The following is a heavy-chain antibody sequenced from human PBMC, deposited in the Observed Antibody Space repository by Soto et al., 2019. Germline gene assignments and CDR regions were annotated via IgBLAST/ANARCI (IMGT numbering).Heavy chain of an antibody. CDR1: GFTFGNAW. D-gene: IGHD3-22*01. CDR3: TTGLSNGYYNFDY. V-gene: IGHV3-15*01. Sequence: HLVESGGGLVKPGGSLRLSCAASGFTFGNAWMSWVRQAPGKGLEWVGRIKGEADGGTTDYAAPVKGRITISRDHSKDTLSLQMNSLKTEDTAVYYCTTGLSNGYYNFDYWGQGTPVTVSS. J-gene: IGHJ4*02. CDR2: IKGEADGGTT.